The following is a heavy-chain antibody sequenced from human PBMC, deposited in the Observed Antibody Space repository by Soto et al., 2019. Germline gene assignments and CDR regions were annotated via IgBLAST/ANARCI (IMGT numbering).Heavy chain of an antibody. V-gene: IGHV3-7*01. CDR3: ARDRGAWGY. CDR2: MDQDGSEI. CDR1: GFTFRSYW. J-gene: IGHJ4*02. D-gene: IGHD3-10*01. Sequence: EVQLVESGGGLVQPGGSLRLSCAASGFTFRSYWMSWVRQAPGKGLEWVADMDQDGSEIYYVGSVRGRFTISRDNAKNSLYLQLNSLRVEDTAVYYCARDRGAWGYWGQGTLVTVSS.